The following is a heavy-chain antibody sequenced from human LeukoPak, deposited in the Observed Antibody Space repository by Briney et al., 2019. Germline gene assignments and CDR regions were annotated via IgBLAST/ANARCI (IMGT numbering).Heavy chain of an antibody. CDR3: ARVPPVRWLYFDY. D-gene: IGHD4-17*01. CDR1: GYTFTSCA. J-gene: IGHJ4*02. V-gene: IGHV1-3*03. Sequence: ASVEVSCKASGYTFTSCAMHWVRQAPGQRLEWMGWINAGNGNTKYSQEFQGRVTITRDTSASTAYMELSSLRSEDMAVYYRARVPPVRWLYFDYWGQGTLVNVSS. CDR2: INAGNGNT.